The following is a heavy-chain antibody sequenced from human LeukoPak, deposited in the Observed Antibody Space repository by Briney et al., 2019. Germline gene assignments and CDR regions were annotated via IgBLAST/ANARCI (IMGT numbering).Heavy chain of an antibody. CDR1: GYSISSGYY. Sequence: SETLSLTCAVSGYSISSGYYWGWIRQPPGKGLEWIGSIYYSGSTYYNPSLKSRVTISVDTSKNQFSLKLSSVTAADTAVYYCTRGITMVRGIIPYYFDYWGQGTLSPSPQ. D-gene: IGHD3-10*01. CDR3: TRGITMVRGIIPYYFDY. CDR2: IYYSGST. J-gene: IGHJ4*02. V-gene: IGHV4-38-2*01.